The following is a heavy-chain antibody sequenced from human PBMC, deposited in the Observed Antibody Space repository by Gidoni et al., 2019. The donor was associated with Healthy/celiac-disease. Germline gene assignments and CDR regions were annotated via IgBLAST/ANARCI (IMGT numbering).Heavy chain of an antibody. CDR1: GVTFSSYT. Sequence: QLVQSGAEVKKPGSSVKVSCKASGVTFSSYTISWLLQAPGQGLEWMGGIVPIFGIANYAQKLKGRVTMNAEESTSTDYMEMRSLRYEDTAVYYCATYLIGDIVVVPVAMPYQDWFDPWGQGTLVTVSS. CDR3: ATYLIGDIVVVPVAMPYQDWFDP. CDR2: IVPIFGIA. D-gene: IGHD2-2*01. V-gene: IGHV1-69*01. J-gene: IGHJ5*02.